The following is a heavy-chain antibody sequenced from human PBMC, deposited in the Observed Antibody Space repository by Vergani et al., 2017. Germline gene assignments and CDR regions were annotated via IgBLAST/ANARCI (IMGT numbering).Heavy chain of an antibody. Sequence: QVQLVESGGGVVQPGRYLRLSCAASGFTFSSYGMHWVRQAPGKGLEWVAVISYDGSNKYYADSVKGRFTISRDNSKNTLYLQMNSLRAEDTAVYYCAKDASPGMSSSWYDYYYYYGMDVWGQGTTVTVSS. J-gene: IGHJ6*02. CDR3: AKDASPGMSSSWYDYYYYYGMDV. D-gene: IGHD6-13*01. V-gene: IGHV3-30*18. CDR2: ISYDGSNK. CDR1: GFTFSSYG.